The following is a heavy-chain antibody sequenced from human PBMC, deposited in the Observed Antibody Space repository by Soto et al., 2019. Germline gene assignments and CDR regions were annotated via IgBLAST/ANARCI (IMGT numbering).Heavy chain of an antibody. Sequence: PSETLSLTCTVSGDSIRDGGYYWAWIRQRPGKGLEWMGYIYFTGKTNYNPSLENRLTMSLDMSRRQLYLRLTSVTAADTAVYFCAKDQSNKPITAVTPGWFDTWGQGISVTVSS. V-gene: IGHV4-31*03. CDR2: IYFTGKT. CDR3: AKDQSNKPITAVTPGWFDT. J-gene: IGHJ5*02. CDR1: GDSIRDGGYY. D-gene: IGHD5-12*01.